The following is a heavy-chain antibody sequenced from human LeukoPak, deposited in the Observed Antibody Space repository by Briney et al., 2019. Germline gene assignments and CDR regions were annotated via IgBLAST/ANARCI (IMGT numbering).Heavy chain of an antibody. V-gene: IGHV3-48*01. J-gene: IGHJ4*02. CDR1: GFTFSNYN. D-gene: IGHD3-10*01. Sequence: GGSLRLSCAASGFTFSNYNMNWVRQPPGKGLQWVSYISSSSNIIYYADSVKGRFTISRDNAKNSLFLQMNSLRAEDTAVYYCARDFARGFTIDYWGQGTLVTVSS. CDR2: ISSSSNII. CDR3: ARDFARGFTIDY.